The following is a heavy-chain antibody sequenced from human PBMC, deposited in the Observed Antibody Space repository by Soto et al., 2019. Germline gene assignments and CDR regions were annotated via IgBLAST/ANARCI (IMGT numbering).Heavy chain of an antibody. CDR2: IYYSGST. V-gene: IGHV4-30-4*01. Sequence: SETLSLTCTVSGDSVSSADYYWSWIRQPPGEGLEWIGHIYYSGSTYYTPSLRGRVTISVDTSKNQFSLNLNSVTAADTAVYYCVRDRGSSWMYKWFDPWGQGTQVT. J-gene: IGHJ5*02. CDR3: VRDRGSSWMYKWFDP. D-gene: IGHD2-2*01. CDR1: GDSVSSADYY.